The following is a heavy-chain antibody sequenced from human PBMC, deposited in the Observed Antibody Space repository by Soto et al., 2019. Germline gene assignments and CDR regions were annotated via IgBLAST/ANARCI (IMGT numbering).Heavy chain of an antibody. CDR2: IVVGSGNT. Sequence: GASVKVSCKASGFTFTSSAVQWVRQARGQRLEWIGWIVVGSGNTNYAQKFQERVTLTRDMSTSTAYMELSSLRSEDTAVYYCYIAARKLSIDYWGQGTLVTVSS. J-gene: IGHJ4*02. CDR3: YIAARKLSIDY. D-gene: IGHD6-6*01. CDR1: GFTFTSSA. V-gene: IGHV1-58*01.